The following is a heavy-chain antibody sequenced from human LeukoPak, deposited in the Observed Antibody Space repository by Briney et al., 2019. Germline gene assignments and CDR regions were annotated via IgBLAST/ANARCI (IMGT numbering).Heavy chain of an antibody. D-gene: IGHD3-22*01. J-gene: IGHJ4*02. CDR1: GGSISSSSYY. V-gene: IGHV4-39*07. CDR3: ARDDSSGYYLDY. CDR2: IYYSGST. Sequence: SETLSLTCTVSGGSISSSSYYWGWIRQPPGKGLEWIGSIYYSGSTYHNPSLKSRVTISVDTSKNQFSLKLSSVTAADTAVYYCARDDSSGYYLDYWGQGTLVTVSS.